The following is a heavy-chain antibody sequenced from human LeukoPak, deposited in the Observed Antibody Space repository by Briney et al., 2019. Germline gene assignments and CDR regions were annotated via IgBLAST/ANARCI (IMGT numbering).Heavy chain of an antibody. CDR3: ARHTAVAGSDY. CDR1: GGSFSGYY. V-gene: IGHV4-34*01. J-gene: IGHJ4*02. D-gene: IGHD6-19*01. CDR2: INHSGST. Sequence: PSETLSLTCAVYGGSFSGYYWSWIRQPPGKGLEWIGEINHSGSTNYNPSLKSRVTISVDTSKNQFSLKPSSVTAADTAVYYCARHTAVAGSDYWGQGTLVTVSS.